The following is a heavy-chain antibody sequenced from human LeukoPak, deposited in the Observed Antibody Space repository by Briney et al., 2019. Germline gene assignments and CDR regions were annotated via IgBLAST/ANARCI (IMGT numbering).Heavy chain of an antibody. CDR3: ARAIVGAYFDY. CDR2: ISGSGADT. Sequence: GGSLRLSCAASGFTISNNGMHRVRQAPGKGLEWVSTISGSGADTYYADSVKGRFTISRDNSKNTLYVQMNSLRAKDTAIYYCARAIVGAYFDYWGQGTQVTVSS. CDR1: GFTISNNG. J-gene: IGHJ4*02. D-gene: IGHD1-26*01. V-gene: IGHV3-23*01.